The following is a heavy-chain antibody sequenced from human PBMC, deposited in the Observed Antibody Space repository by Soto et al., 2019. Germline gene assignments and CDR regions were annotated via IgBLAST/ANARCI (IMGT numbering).Heavy chain of an antibody. Sequence: QVQLVESGGGVVQPGRSLRLSCAASGFTFSSYGMHWVRQAPGKGLEWVAVISYDGSNKYYADSVKGRFTISRDNSKNTLYLQMNNLRAEDTAVYYCAKDHSGWYGDFDYWGQGTLVTVSS. J-gene: IGHJ4*02. CDR1: GFTFSSYG. V-gene: IGHV3-30*18. CDR3: AKDHSGWYGDFDY. CDR2: ISYDGSNK. D-gene: IGHD6-19*01.